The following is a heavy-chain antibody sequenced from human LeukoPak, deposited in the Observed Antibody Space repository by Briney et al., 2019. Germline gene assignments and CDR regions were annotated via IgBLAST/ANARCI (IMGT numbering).Heavy chain of an antibody. V-gene: IGHV4-59*12. CDR3: AREVSGRFDY. Sequence: KTSETLSLTCTVSGGSMSPYHWGWIRQPPGEGLEWTGYIYYSGSTNYNPSLNSRVTISVDTSKNQFSLRLSSVTAADTAIYYCAREVSGRFDYWGQGTLVTVSS. J-gene: IGHJ4*02. CDR1: GGSMSPYH. D-gene: IGHD5/OR15-5a*01. CDR2: IYYSGST.